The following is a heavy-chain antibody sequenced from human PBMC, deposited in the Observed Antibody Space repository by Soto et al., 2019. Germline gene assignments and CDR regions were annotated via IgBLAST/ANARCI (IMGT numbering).Heavy chain of an antibody. V-gene: IGHV3-33*01. J-gene: IGHJ6*03. Sequence: QVQLVESGGGVVQPGRSLRLSCAASGFTFSSYGMHWVRQAPGKGLEWVAGIWYDGSNKYYADSVKGRFTISRDNSKNTLYLQMNSLRAEDTAVYYCAREGLYCSGGSCPRAGYYYMDVWGKGTTVTVSS. CDR2: IWYDGSNK. CDR3: AREGLYCSGGSCPRAGYYYMDV. D-gene: IGHD2-15*01. CDR1: GFTFSSYG.